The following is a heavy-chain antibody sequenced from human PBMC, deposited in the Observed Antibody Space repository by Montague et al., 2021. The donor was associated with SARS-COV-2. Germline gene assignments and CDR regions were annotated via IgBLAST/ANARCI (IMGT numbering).Heavy chain of an antibody. J-gene: IGHJ4*02. CDR1: GASSSNYY. CDR3: ASAPRYSFGFWAY. V-gene: IGHV4-34*01. CDR2: INHSGYT. D-gene: IGHD5-12*01. Sequence: SETLSPTCAVYGASSSNYYWSWIRQSPGKGLEWVGEINHSGYTDYNPSLESRLTISLDSSKKQFSLKMTSVIAADTAIYYCASAPRYSFGFWAYWGQGTLVSVSS.